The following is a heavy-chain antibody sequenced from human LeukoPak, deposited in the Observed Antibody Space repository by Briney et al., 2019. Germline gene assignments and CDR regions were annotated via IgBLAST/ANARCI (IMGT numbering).Heavy chain of an antibody. CDR1: GGSFSGYY. Sequence: SETLPLTCAVYGGSFSGYYWSWIRQPPGKGLEWIGEINHSGSTNYNPSLKSRVTISVDTSKNQFSLKLSSVTAADTAVYYCARDPPSRHTPEGDYWGQGTLVTVSS. CDR2: INHSGST. D-gene: IGHD2-2*01. J-gene: IGHJ4*02. CDR3: ARDPPSRHTPEGDY. V-gene: IGHV4-34*01.